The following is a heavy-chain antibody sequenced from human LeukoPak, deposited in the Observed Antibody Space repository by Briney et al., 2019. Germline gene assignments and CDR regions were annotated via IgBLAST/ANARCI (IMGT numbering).Heavy chain of an antibody. Sequence: GGSLRLSCAASGFTFSSYGMSWVRQAPGKGLEWVSTISGTGANTYYADSVKGRFTISRDNPRRTLYLQMNSLRVEDAAVYYCAKRRYDTSSLDWFDPWGQGTLVTVSS. CDR3: AKRRYDTSSLDWFDP. V-gene: IGHV3-23*01. D-gene: IGHD6-13*01. J-gene: IGHJ5*02. CDR2: ISGTGANT. CDR1: GFTFSSYG.